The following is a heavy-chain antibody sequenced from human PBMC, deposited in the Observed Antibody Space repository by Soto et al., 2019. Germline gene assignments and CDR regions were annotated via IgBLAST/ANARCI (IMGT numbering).Heavy chain of an antibody. D-gene: IGHD2-8*01. CDR3: AKNGQPPYYYGMDV. Sequence: VASVKVSCKASGYTFTRYGISWVRQAPGQGLEWMGWISGYNGDTNYAQKFQGRVTMTVDTSTTTAFMELTRLTSDDRAVYYCAKNGQPPYYYGMDVWGQGTTVTVSS. J-gene: IGHJ6*02. V-gene: IGHV1-18*01. CDR1: GYTFTRYG. CDR2: ISGYNGDT.